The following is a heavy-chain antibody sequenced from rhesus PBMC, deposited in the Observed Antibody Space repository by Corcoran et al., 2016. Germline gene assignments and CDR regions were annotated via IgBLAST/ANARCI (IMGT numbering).Heavy chain of an antibody. V-gene: IGHV1S2*01. CDR1: GYTFTDYY. CDR2: INPYNGNT. D-gene: IGHD2-21*01. CDR3: ARDTPGRGECTGSGCYEYGLDS. Sequence: QVQLVQSGAEVKKPGSSVKVSCKASGYTFTDYYMHWVRQAPRQGPEWMGLINPYNGNTKYAQKFQGRVTMTRDTSTSTAYMELSRLRSEDTAVYYCARDTPGRGECTGSGCYEYGLDSWGQGVVVTVSS. J-gene: IGHJ6*01.